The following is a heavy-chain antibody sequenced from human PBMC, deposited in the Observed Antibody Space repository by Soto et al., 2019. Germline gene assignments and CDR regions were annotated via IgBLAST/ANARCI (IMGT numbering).Heavy chain of an antibody. CDR2: ISWNSGNL. V-gene: IGHV3-9*01. CDR1: GFTFDDYA. J-gene: IGHJ4*02. D-gene: IGHD4-17*01. CDR3: AKGASTTVFAFNDY. Sequence: PGGSLRLSCAASGFTFDDYAMHWVRQGPGKGPEWVSSISWNSGNLGYADSVKGRFTISRDNAKNSLYLQMNSLRGEDTALYYCAKGASTTVFAFNDYWGQGTLVTVSS.